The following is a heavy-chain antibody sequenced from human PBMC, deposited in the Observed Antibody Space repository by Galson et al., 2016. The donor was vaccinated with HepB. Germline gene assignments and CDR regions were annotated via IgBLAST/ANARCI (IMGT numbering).Heavy chain of an antibody. CDR1: GGSISSGGYS. CDR3: ARHLGAGWFDP. V-gene: IGHV4-30-2*03. Sequence: TLSLTCAVSGGSISSGGYSWNWIRQPPGKELEWIGSVYYSGNTYYNPSLKSRVTISVDTSKSRFSLKVNSVTAADTAIYYCARHLGAGWFDPWGQGTLVTVSS. D-gene: IGHD1-26*01. J-gene: IGHJ5*02. CDR2: VYYSGNT.